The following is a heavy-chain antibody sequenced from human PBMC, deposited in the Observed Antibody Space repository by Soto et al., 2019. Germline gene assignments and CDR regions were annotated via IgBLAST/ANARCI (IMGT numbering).Heavy chain of an antibody. CDR1: GDTFNFYT. CDR3: ATHYVSVSTHFDY. J-gene: IGHJ4*02. Sequence: QVQLVQSGAEVRKPGSSVKVSCTASGDTFNFYTISWVRQATGQGLEWLGRVIPMLRMSNYAQKFQGRVTISADKSTSTAYLALRSLRSDATAVYYCATHYVSVSTHFDYWGQATLVTASS. CDR2: VIPMLRMS. V-gene: IGHV1-69*02. D-gene: IGHD3-10*01.